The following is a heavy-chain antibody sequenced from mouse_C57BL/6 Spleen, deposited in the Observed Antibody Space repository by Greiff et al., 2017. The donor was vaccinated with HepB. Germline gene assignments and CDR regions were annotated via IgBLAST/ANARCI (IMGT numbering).Heavy chain of an antibody. D-gene: IGHD1-1*01. CDR3: TSLYYYGSSYYFDY. V-gene: IGHV1-15*01. CDR2: IDPETGGT. J-gene: IGHJ2*01. Sequence: QVQLQQSGAELVRPGASVTLSCKASGYTFTDYEMHWVKQTPVHGLEWIGAIDPETGGTAYNQKFKGKAILTADKSSSTAYMELLSLTSEASAVYYCTSLYYYGSSYYFDYWGQGTTLTVSS. CDR1: GYTFTDYE.